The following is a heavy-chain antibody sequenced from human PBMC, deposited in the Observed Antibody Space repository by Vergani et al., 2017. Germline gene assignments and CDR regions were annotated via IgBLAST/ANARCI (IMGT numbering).Heavy chain of an antibody. J-gene: IGHJ3*01. CDR2: IYTSGAT. CDR1: GGSFSTGGQS. V-gene: IGHV4-61*02. D-gene: IGHD2-21*01. CDR3: ARDGGEYDKGALDV. Sequence: QVQLQESGPGLVKPSQTLSLTCTVSGGSFSTGGQSLTWLRQSAGKGLEWIGRIYTSGATNYNPSLRSRAIMSVDAFKKQFSLKLTSVTAADTAVYYCARDGGEYDKGALDVLGQGAKGTV.